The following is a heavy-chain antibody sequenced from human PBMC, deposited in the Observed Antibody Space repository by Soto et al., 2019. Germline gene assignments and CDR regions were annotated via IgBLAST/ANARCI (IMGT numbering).Heavy chain of an antibody. CDR1: GASIITDNYF. CDR2: ISYSGRT. J-gene: IGHJ4*02. D-gene: IGHD4-17*01. Sequence: SETLSLACTVSGASIITDNYFWVWIRQSPRRGLELIGSISYSGRTYDNPSLQSRVTISIDASKNQFPLKLTSVTTADTAVYYCARRRASDYGGNHHPYYFDRWGQGALVTVSS. V-gene: IGHV4-39*01. CDR3: ARRRASDYGGNHHPYYFDR.